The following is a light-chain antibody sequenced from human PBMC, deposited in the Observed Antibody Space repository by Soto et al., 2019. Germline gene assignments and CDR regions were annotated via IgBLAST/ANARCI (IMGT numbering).Light chain of an antibody. Sequence: IVLTQSPGTLSLSPGERATLSCRASQSVSSSYLAWYQQKPGQAPRLLIYGASSRATGIPDRFSGSGSGTDFILTISSLEPEDFAVYYCQQSSNWPPEITFGQGTRLEIK. V-gene: IGKV3D-20*02. CDR1: QSVSSSY. CDR2: GAS. CDR3: QQSSNWPPEIT. J-gene: IGKJ5*01.